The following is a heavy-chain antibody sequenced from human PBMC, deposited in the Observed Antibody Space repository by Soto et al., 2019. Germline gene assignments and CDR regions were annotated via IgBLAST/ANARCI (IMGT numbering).Heavy chain of an antibody. V-gene: IGHV3-9*01. J-gene: IGHJ4*02. CDR1: GFTFDDYA. CDR2: ISWNSGSI. Sequence: EVQLVESGGGLVQPGRSLRLSCAASGFTFDDYAMHWVRQAPGKGLEWVSRISWNSGSIGYADSVKGRFIISRDNAKNSRYLQMNSLRAEDTALYYCAKAVGSYGNFDYWGQGTLVTVSS. CDR3: AKAVGSYGNFDY. D-gene: IGHD5-18*01.